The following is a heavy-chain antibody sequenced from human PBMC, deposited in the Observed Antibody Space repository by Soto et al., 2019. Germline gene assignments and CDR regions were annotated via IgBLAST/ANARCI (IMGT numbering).Heavy chain of an antibody. Sequence: AXVKVSCKVSGYTLTELSMHWVRQAPGKGLEWMGGFDPEDGETIYAQKFQGRVTMTEDTSTDTAYMELSSLRSEDTAVYYCATEGPSNGFGYYGMDVWGQGTTVTVSS. J-gene: IGHJ6*02. V-gene: IGHV1-24*01. CDR3: ATEGPSNGFGYYGMDV. CDR1: GYTLTELS. D-gene: IGHD6-25*01. CDR2: FDPEDGET.